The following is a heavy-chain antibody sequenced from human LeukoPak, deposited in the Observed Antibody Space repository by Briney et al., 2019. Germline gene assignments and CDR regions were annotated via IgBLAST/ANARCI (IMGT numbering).Heavy chain of an antibody. J-gene: IGHJ3*02. CDR3: AREPDSSGWYRDAFDI. CDR1: GGSISGYY. D-gene: IGHD6-19*01. CDR2: IYYSGST. Sequence: SETLSLTCTVSGGSISGYYWSWIRQPPGKGLEWIGYIYYSGSTSYNPSLKSRVTISVDTSKNQFSLKLSSVTAADTAVYYCAREPDSSGWYRDAFDIWGQGTMVTVS. V-gene: IGHV4-59*01.